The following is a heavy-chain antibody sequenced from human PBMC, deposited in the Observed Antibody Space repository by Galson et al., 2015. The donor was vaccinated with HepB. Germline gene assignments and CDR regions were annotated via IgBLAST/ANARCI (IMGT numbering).Heavy chain of an antibody. CDR2: IKQDGSEK. J-gene: IGHJ4*02. Sequence: SLRLSCAASGFTFSSYWMIWVRQAPGKGLEWVASIKQDGSEKYYVDSVKGRFTSSRDNPKNTVFLQMNSLRVEDTAVYYCAKGYGGNFDGIDFWGQGTLVTVFS. D-gene: IGHD4-23*01. CDR1: GFTFSSYW. V-gene: IGHV3-7*03. CDR3: AKGYGGNFDGIDF.